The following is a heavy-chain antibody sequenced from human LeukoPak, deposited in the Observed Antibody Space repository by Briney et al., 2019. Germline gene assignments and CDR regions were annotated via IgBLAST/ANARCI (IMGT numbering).Heavy chain of an antibody. J-gene: IGHJ4*02. D-gene: IGHD3-22*01. CDR1: GFTFSSYG. CDR2: IWYDGSNK. Sequence: PGRSLRLSCAASGFTFSSYGMHWVRQAPGKGLEWVAVIWYDGSNKYYADSVKGRFTISRDNSKNTLYLQMNSLRAEDTAVYYCAKDPRRPHYYYDSSGYPNYFYYWGQGTLVTVSS. V-gene: IGHV3-33*06. CDR3: AKDPRRPHYYYDSSGYPNYFYY.